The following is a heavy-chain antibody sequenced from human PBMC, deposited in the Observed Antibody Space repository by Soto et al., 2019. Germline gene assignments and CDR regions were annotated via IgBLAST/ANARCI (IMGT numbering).Heavy chain of an antibody. J-gene: IGHJ6*02. Sequence: SETLSLTCTVSGGSISSGDYYWSWIRQPPGKGLEWIGYIYYSGSTYYNPSLKSRVTISVDTSKNQFSLKLSSVTAADTAVYYCARDQYSGSYSYYYYYGMDVWGQGTTVTVSS. CDR2: IYYSGST. CDR1: GGSISSGDYY. V-gene: IGHV4-30-4*01. CDR3: ARDQYSGSYSYYYYYGMDV. D-gene: IGHD1-26*01.